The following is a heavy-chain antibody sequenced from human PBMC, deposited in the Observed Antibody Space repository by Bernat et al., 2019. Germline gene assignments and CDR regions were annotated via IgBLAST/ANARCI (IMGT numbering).Heavy chain of an antibody. D-gene: IGHD5-12*01. Sequence: QVQLQESGPGLVKPSQTLSLTCTVSGGSISSGDYSWNWIRQPPGKGLEWIGNVYYSGITHYNPSLGSRAIISGDRSKNQFSLNSSSVTAADTAVYFCARDGYTGGTGGMNDGFDMWGQGTMVIVS. CDR3: ARDGYTGGTGGMNDGFDM. CDR2: VYYSGIT. V-gene: IGHV4-30-2*01. J-gene: IGHJ3*02. CDR1: GGSISSGDYS.